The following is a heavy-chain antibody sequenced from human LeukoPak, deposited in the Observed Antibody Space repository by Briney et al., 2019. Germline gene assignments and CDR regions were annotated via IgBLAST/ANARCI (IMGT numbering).Heavy chain of an antibody. Sequence: ASVKVSCKASGYTFTGYYMHWVRQAPGQGLEWMGWINPNSGGTNYAQKFQGRVTMTRDTSFSTAYMELSRLRSDDTAVYYCARGITMVRGVIMPKNYFDYWGQGTLVTVSP. CDR2: INPNSGGT. J-gene: IGHJ4*02. D-gene: IGHD3-10*01. V-gene: IGHV1-2*02. CDR3: ARGITMVRGVIMPKNYFDY. CDR1: GYTFTGYY.